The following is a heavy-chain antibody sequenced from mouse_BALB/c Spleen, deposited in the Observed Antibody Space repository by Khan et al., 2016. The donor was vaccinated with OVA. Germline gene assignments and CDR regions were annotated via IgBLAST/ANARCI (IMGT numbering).Heavy chain of an antibody. D-gene: IGHD1-2*01. Sequence: QSGPGLVKPSQSLSLTCTVTGYSITSGYGWNWIRQFPGNKLEWMGYISYSGSTNYNPSLKSRISITRDTSKNQFFLQLNSVTTEDTATYYCARTARIKYWGQGTTLTVSS. CDR1: GYSITSGYG. CDR2: ISYSGST. CDR3: ARTARIKY. V-gene: IGHV3-2*02. J-gene: IGHJ2*01.